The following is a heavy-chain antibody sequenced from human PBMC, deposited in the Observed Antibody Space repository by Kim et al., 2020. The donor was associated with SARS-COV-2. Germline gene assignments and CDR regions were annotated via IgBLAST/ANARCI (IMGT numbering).Heavy chain of an antibody. J-gene: IGHJ4*02. Sequence: THYNPSLKSRGTISADTANDQFSLKLRSVTAADTAIYYCVKVDTSPYYFDSWGQGTLVTVSS. V-gene: IGHV4-59*01. CDR3: VKVDTSPYYFDS. D-gene: IGHD5-18*01. CDR2: T.